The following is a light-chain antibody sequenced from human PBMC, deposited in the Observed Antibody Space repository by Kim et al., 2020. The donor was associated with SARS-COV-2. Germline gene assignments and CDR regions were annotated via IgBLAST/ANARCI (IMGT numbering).Light chain of an antibody. CDR1: SGSVSTSNY. V-gene: IGLV8-61*01. CDR2: NTN. Sequence: QTVVTQEPSFSVSPGGTVTLTCGLSSGSVSTSNYPSWYQQTPGQAPRALMYNTNTRSSGVPDRFSGSILGNKAALTITGAQADDESDYYCVLYVGSGIRVFGGGTQLTVL. CDR3: VLYVGSGIRV. J-gene: IGLJ3*02.